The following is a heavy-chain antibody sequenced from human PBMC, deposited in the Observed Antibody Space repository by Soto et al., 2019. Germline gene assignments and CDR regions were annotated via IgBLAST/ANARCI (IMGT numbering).Heavy chain of an antibody. CDR3: ARAECDGGSCYTLVGLRYGMDV. J-gene: IGHJ6*02. Sequence: QVQLVESGGGVVQPGRSLRLSCAASGFTFSSYAMYWVRQAPGKGLEWVAVISYDGNNKYYADSVKGRLTISRDNSKNTLYLQMNSLRAEDTAVYYCARAECDGGSCYTLVGLRYGMDVWGQGTTVTVSS. V-gene: IGHV3-30-3*01. CDR1: GFTFSSYA. CDR2: ISYDGNNK. D-gene: IGHD2-15*01.